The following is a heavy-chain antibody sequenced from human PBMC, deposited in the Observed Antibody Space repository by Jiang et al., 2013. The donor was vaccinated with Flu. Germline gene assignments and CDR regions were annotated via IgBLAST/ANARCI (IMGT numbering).Heavy chain of an antibody. CDR2: IHNSGST. CDR3: VGDRNNISWYFY. Sequence: PGLVKPSETLSLTCTVSGGSMRSISYWGWIRQFPGKGLEWIGTIHNSGSTYYNPSLKSRVTISIDTSKNQFSLKLSSVTATDTAVYFCVGDRNNISWYFYWGQGTLVAVSS. D-gene: IGHD6-13*01. CDR1: GGSMRSISY. J-gene: IGHJ4*02. V-gene: IGHV4-39*01.